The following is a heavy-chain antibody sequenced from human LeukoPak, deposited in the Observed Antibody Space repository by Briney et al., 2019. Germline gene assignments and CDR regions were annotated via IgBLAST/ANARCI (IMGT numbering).Heavy chain of an antibody. CDR1: GGSISSGGYY. V-gene: IGHV4-30-2*01. D-gene: IGHD3-10*01. Sequence: SQTLSLTCTVSGGSISSGGYYWSWIRQPPGKGLEWIGYIYHSGSTYYNPSLKSRVTISVDRSKNQFSLKLSSVTSADTAIYYCARSRYDSGSDWFDPWGQGTLVTLSS. CDR2: IYHSGST. J-gene: IGHJ5*02. CDR3: ARSRYDSGSDWFDP.